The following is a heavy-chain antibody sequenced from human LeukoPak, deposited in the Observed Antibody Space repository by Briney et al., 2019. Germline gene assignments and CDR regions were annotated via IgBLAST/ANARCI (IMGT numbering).Heavy chain of an antibody. Sequence: PGGSLRLSCAASGFTFSIYTMNWVRQAPEKGLEWVANINEDGSQKYYLGSVTGRFTISRDNAKSSLYLQMNSLSAEDTAMYYCARDGGWHRFDYWGQGTLVIVSS. CDR1: GFTFSIYT. CDR2: INEDGSQK. CDR3: ARDGGWHRFDY. D-gene: IGHD6-19*01. J-gene: IGHJ4*02. V-gene: IGHV3-7*03.